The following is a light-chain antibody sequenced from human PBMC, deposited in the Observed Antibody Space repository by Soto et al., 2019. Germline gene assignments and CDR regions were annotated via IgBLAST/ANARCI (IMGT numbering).Light chain of an antibody. V-gene: IGLV2-14*01. CDR3: SSYTSSRTLV. CDR2: DIS. Sequence: QSALTQPASVSGSPGQSITISCSGTSSDVGGYNYVSWYQQHQGKSPELMIYDISNRLSGVSNRFSGSKSGNTASLTISGHQGENEADYYCSSYTSSRTLVFGGGTKLTVL. J-gene: IGLJ2*01. CDR1: SSDVGGYNY.